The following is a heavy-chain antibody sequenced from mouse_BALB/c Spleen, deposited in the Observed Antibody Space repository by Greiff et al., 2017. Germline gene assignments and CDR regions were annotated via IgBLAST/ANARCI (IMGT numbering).Heavy chain of an antibody. V-gene: IGHV14-3*02. J-gene: IGHJ3*01. CDR2: IDPANGNT. CDR3: ARRDDGYTWFAY. D-gene: IGHD2-3*01. CDR1: GFNIKDTY. Sequence: DVQLQESGAELVKPGASVKLSCTASGFNIKDTYMHWVKQRPEQGLEWIGRIDPANGNTKYDPKFQGKATITADTSSNTAYLQLSSLTSADTAVYYCARRDDGYTWFAYWGQGTLVTVSA.